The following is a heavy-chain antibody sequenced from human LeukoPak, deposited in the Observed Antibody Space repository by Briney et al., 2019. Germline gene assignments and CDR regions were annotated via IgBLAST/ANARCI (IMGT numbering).Heavy chain of an antibody. CDR3: ARDLYSNYGGGWFDP. D-gene: IGHD4-11*01. J-gene: IGHJ5*02. CDR2: ISAYNGNT. CDR1: GYTFTSYG. Sequence: ASVKVSCKASGYTFTSYGISWVRQAPGQGLEWMGWISAYNGNTNHAQKLQGRVTMTTDTSTSTAYMELRSLRSDDTAVYYCARDLYSNYGGGWFDPWGQGTLVTVSS. V-gene: IGHV1-18*01.